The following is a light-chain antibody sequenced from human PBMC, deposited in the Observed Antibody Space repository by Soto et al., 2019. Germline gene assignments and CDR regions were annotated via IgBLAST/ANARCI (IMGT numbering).Light chain of an antibody. CDR3: CSYAGSYTYV. Sequence: QSALTQPASVSGSPGQSITISCTGTSSDFGGDTFVSWYQQHPGKAPKLMIYDVSKRPSGVPDRFSGSKSGNTASLTISGLQAEDEADYYCCSYAGSYTYVFGTGTKLTVL. CDR2: DVS. J-gene: IGLJ1*01. V-gene: IGLV2-11*01. CDR1: SSDFGGDTF.